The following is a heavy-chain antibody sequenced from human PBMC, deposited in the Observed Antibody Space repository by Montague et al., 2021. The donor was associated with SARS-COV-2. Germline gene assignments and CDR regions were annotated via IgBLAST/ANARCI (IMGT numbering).Heavy chain of an antibody. CDR2: ISTSGRGI. Sequence: SLRLSCAASGFPFSSYEMNWVRQAPGKGLEWVSYISTSGRGIHYADSVKGRVTISRDNAKNSLYLEMNSLRAEDTAVYYCARDNAGWPDAFDIWGQGTMVTVSS. J-gene: IGHJ3*02. CDR3: ARDNAGWPDAFDI. CDR1: GFPFSSYE. D-gene: IGHD6-19*01. V-gene: IGHV3-48*03.